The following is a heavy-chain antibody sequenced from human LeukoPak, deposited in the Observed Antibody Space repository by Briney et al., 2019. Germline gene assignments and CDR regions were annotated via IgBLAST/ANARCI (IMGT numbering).Heavy chain of an antibody. CDR3: AKVPPRGYYDSSGYQGDYFDY. Sequence: PGGSLRLSCAASGFTFSSYAMSWVRQAPGKGLEWVSAISGSGGSTYYADSVKGRFTISRDNSKNTLYLQMNSLRAEDTAVYYCAKVPPRGYYDSSGYQGDYFDYWGQGTLVTVSS. J-gene: IGHJ4*02. D-gene: IGHD3-22*01. CDR1: GFTFSSYA. V-gene: IGHV3-23*01. CDR2: ISGSGGST.